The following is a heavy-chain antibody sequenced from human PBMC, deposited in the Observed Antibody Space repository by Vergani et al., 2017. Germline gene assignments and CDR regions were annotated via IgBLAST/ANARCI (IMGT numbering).Heavy chain of an antibody. Sequence: QVQLQESGPGLVKPSETLSLTCTVSGGSISSGGYYWSWIRQHPGKGLEWIGYIYYSGSTYYNPSLKSRVTISVDTSKNQFSLKLSSVTAADTAVYYCARDYYDSSGYMDAFDIWGQGTMVTVSS. J-gene: IGHJ3*02. V-gene: IGHV4-31*03. CDR1: GGSISSGGYY. CDR2: IYYSGST. CDR3: ARDYYDSSGYMDAFDI. D-gene: IGHD3-22*01.